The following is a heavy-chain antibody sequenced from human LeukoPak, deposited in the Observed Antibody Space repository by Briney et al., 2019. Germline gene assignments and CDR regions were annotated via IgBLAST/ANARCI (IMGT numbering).Heavy chain of an antibody. CDR1: GGSFSGYY. V-gene: IGHV4-34*01. Sequence: SETLSLTCAVYGGSFSGYYRSWIRQPPGKGLEWIGEINHSGSTNYNPSLKSRVTISVDTSKNQFSLKLSSVTAADTAVYYCARGHRRYFDWFPFDYWGQGTLVTVSS. CDR3: ARGHRRYFDWFPFDY. CDR2: INHSGST. J-gene: IGHJ4*02. D-gene: IGHD3-9*01.